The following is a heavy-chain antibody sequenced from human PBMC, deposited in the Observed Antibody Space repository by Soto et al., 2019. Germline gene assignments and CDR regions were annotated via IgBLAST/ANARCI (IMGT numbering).Heavy chain of an antibody. CDR1: GFSLSTSGVG. Sequence: QITLKESGPTLVKPTQTLTLTCTLSGFSLSTSGVGVGWIRQPPGKALEWLALIYWDDDKRYSPSPKSRLTITKDPYKKQVVLTMTHMDPVDTGTYYCAHTESLQGDELDYWGQRTLVTVSS. J-gene: IGHJ4*02. V-gene: IGHV2-5*02. CDR3: AHTESLQGDELDY. CDR2: IYWDDDK. D-gene: IGHD2-21*02.